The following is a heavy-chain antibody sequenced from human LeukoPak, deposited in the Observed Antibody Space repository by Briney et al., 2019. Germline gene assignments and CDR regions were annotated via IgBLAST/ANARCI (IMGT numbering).Heavy chain of an antibody. Sequence: SETLSLTCTVSGGSISSYYWSWIRQPAGKELEWIGRIYTSGSTNYNPSLKSRVTMSVDTSKNQFSLKLSSVTAADTAVYYCAREKVDYYDSSGYYRLDYWGQGTLVTVSS. J-gene: IGHJ4*02. CDR1: GGSISSYY. CDR3: AREKVDYYDSSGYYRLDY. V-gene: IGHV4-4*07. D-gene: IGHD3-22*01. CDR2: IYTSGST.